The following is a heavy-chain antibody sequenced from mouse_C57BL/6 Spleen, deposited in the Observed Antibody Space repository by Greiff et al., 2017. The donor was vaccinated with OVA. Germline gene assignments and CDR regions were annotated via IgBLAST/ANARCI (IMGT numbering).Heavy chain of an antibody. D-gene: IGHD2-3*01. CDR1: GFTFSSYA. V-gene: IGHV5-9-1*02. Sequence: EVKLVESGAGLVKPGGSLKLSCAASGFTFSSYAMSWVRQTPEKRLEWVAYISSGGDYIYYADTVKGRFTISRDNARNTLYLQMSSLKSEDTAMYYCTRDGYYVDYAMDYWGQGTSVTVSS. CDR3: TRDGYYVDYAMDY. CDR2: ISSGGDYI. J-gene: IGHJ4*01.